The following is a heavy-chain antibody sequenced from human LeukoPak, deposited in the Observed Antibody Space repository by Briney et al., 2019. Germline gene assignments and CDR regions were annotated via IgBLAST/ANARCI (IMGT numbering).Heavy chain of an antibody. CDR1: GFTFSSYS. CDR3: AREGIAVAGYVY. J-gene: IGHJ4*02. CDR2: ISSSSSYI. D-gene: IGHD6-19*01. V-gene: IGHV3-21*01. Sequence: AGGSLRLSCAASGFTFSSYSMNWVRQAPGKGLEWVSSISSSSSYIYYADSVKGRFTISRDNAENSLYLQMNSLRAEETAVYYCAREGIAVAGYVYWGQGTLVTVSS.